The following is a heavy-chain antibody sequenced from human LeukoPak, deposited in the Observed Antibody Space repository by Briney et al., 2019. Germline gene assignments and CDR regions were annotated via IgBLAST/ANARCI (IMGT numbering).Heavy chain of an antibody. Sequence: GGSLRLSCAASGFTFSDYSMNWVRQAPGKGLEWISYVGISSGNTKYADSVKGRFTISGDSAKNSVFLQMNNLRVEDTAVCYCARDHRYAFGTWGQGTLVTVSS. CDR3: ARDHRYAFGT. D-gene: IGHD5-12*01. CDR1: GFTFSDYS. CDR2: VGISSGNT. J-gene: IGHJ5*02. V-gene: IGHV3-48*04.